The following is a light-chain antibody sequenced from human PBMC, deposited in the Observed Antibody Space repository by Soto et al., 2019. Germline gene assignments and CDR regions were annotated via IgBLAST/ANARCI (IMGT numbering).Light chain of an antibody. CDR2: GVS. J-gene: IGKJ1*01. CDR1: QSVSGTY. CDR3: QQYGSSPRT. Sequence: EIVLTQSPGTLSLSPGERATLSCRASQSVSGTYLAWYRQKPGQSPSLLIYGVSSRATGIPARFSGSGSGTDFTLTISRLEPEDFAVYYCQQYGSSPRTFGQGTKVEIK. V-gene: IGKV3-20*01.